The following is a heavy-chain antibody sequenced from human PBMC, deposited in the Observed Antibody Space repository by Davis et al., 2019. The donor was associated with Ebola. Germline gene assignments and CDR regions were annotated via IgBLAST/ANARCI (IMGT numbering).Heavy chain of an antibody. CDR2: ISPNGGDT. Sequence: ASVKVSCKTSGYTFSDYYMHWVRQGPGQGLEYVGWISPNGGDTRYAQTFQGRVTMTRDTSISTAYMELSRLRSDDTAVYYCATITITDYWGQGTLVTVSS. CDR1: GYTFSDYY. D-gene: IGHD3-3*01. J-gene: IGHJ4*02. CDR3: ATITITDY. V-gene: IGHV1-2*02.